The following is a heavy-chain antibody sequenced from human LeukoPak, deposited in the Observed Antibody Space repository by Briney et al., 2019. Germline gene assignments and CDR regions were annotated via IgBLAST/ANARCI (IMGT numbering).Heavy chain of an antibody. CDR3: ARDPGPMTGVSFDY. J-gene: IGHJ4*02. CDR1: GFTFNRDW. D-gene: IGHD3-10*01. V-gene: IGHV3-7*01. CDR2: INQDGSEK. Sequence: GGSLTLSCAASGFTFNRDWMNWVRQAPGKGLEWVANINQDGSEKYYVDSVKGRFTISRDNAKNSLYLQLNSLRAEDTAIYYCARDPGPMTGVSFDYWGQGTLVTVSS.